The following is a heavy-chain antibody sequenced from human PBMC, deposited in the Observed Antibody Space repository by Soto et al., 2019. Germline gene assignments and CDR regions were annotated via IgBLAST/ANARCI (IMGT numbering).Heavy chain of an antibody. CDR3: ARSDWYYFPQDNMSSPD. J-gene: IGHJ4*02. D-gene: IGHD1-7*01. V-gene: IGHV4-34*01. CDR2: TNHGGIT. CDR1: GGSFSGYY. Sequence: SETLSLTCAVYGGSFSGYYWSWIRQPPGKGLEWVGETNHGGITSYNPSLKSRVTISVDTSKNQFSLRLSSVTAADTAVYYCARSDWYYFPQDNMSSPDWGQGTLVTVSS.